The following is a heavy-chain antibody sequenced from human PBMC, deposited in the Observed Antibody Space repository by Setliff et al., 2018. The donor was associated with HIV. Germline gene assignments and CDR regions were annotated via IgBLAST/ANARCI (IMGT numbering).Heavy chain of an antibody. J-gene: IGHJ6*03. CDR2: ISGSSSYW. V-gene: IGHV3-21*01. CDR1: GFTFSQYS. Sequence: PGGSLRLSCAASGFTFSQYSMSWVRQTPGKGLEWVSSISGSSSYWKYADSVKGRFTVSRDNAKNSLFLQMNSLRAGDTAVYYCARDGTRLLAAMDVWGKGTTVTVSS. D-gene: IGHD3-3*01. CDR3: ARDGTRLLAAMDV.